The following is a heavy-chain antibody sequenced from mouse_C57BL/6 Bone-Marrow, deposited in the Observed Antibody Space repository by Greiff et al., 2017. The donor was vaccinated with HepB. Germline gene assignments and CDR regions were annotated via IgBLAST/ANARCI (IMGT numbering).Heavy chain of an antibody. CDR1: GYTFTEYT. CDR2: FYPGSGSI. D-gene: IGHD2-5*01. Sequence: QVQLQQSGAELVKPGASVKLSCKASGYTFTEYTIHWVKQRSGQGLEWIGWFYPGSGSIKYNEKFKDKATLTADKSSSTVYMELSRLTSEDSAVYFCASHEDGAYYSNLAWFAYWGQGTLVTVSA. J-gene: IGHJ3*01. V-gene: IGHV1-62-2*01. CDR3: ASHEDGAYYSNLAWFAY.